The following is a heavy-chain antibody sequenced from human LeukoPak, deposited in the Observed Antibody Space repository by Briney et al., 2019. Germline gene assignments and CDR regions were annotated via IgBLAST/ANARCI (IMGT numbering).Heavy chain of an antibody. V-gene: IGHV1-8*01. CDR3: ARTLNDVDYYYYYMDV. CDR1: GYTFTSYD. Sequence: ASVKVSCKASGYTFTSYDINWVRQATGQWLEWMGWMNPNSGNTGYAQKFQGRVTMTRNTSISTAYMELSSLRSEDTAVYYCARTLNDVDYYYYYMDVWGKGTTVTVSS. D-gene: IGHD1-1*01. CDR2: MNPNSGNT. J-gene: IGHJ6*03.